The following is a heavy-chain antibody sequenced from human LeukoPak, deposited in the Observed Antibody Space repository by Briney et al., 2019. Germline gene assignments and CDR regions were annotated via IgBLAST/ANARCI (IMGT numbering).Heavy chain of an antibody. CDR1: GFTFSSYG. CDR3: ARDGYDILTGYPHDIWFDP. Sequence: PGRSLRLSCAASGFTFSSYGMHWVRQAPGKGLEWVAAIWYDGSNKYYADSVKGRFTISRDNSKNTLYLQMNSLRAEDTAVYYCARDGYDILTGYPHDIWFDPWGQGTLVTVSS. V-gene: IGHV3-33*01. CDR2: IWYDGSNK. J-gene: IGHJ5*02. D-gene: IGHD3-9*01.